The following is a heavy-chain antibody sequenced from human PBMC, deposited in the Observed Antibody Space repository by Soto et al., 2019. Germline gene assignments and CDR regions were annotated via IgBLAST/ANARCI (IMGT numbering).Heavy chain of an antibody. D-gene: IGHD1-26*01. CDR3: TKGERGLYYHTMDV. Sequence: GGSLRLSCAGSGFNFGSYAMNWVRQAPGKGPEWVASVFPDGTTTNYPDSVRGRFTVSRDTSKNTLYLQMSSLRAEDTALYYCTKGERGLYYHTMDVWGRGTTVTVSS. J-gene: IGHJ6*02. CDR1: GFNFGSYA. V-gene: IGHV3-23*01. CDR2: VFPDGTTT.